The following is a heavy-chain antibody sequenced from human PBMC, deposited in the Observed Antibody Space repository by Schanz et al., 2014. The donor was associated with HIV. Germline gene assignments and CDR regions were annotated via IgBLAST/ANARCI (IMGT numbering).Heavy chain of an antibody. CDR2: VNPESGNT. V-gene: IGHV1-8*02. CDR1: GYTFSDYD. D-gene: IGHD1-26*01. Sequence: QVQLVQSGPEAKKPGASVRVSCETSGYTFSDYDINWVRQAPGQGLEWMGWVNPESGNTGMADKFLGRLSLTRFTSTGTAYMELDSLRSEDTAIYYCVRAASFHFDKEGYYRNWYFDFWGRGTLVAVSS. J-gene: IGHJ2*01. CDR3: VRAASFHFDKEGYYRNWYFDF.